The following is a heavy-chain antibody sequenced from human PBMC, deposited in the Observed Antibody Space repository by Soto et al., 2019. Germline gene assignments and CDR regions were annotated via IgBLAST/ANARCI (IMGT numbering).Heavy chain of an antibody. J-gene: IGHJ4*02. V-gene: IGHV1-8*01. D-gene: IGHD6-19*01. Sequence: ASVKVSCKASGYPFSSYDINWVRQATGQGLEWMGWLNPNSGDTGYAQKFQGRVTLTRNTSINTAYIELSSLTSDDTAVYYCATSGGGWYLYWGQGTLVTVSS. CDR3: ATSGGGWYLY. CDR2: LNPNSGDT. CDR1: GYPFSSYD.